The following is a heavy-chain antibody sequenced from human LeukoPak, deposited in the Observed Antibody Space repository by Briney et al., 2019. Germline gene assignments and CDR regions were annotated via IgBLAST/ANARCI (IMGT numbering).Heavy chain of an antibody. CDR1: GFTFSSYA. V-gene: IGHV3-23*01. J-gene: IGHJ6*03. D-gene: IGHD4-11*01. CDR2: ISGSGGST. Sequence: GGSLRLSCAASGFTFSSYAMSWVRQAPGKGLEWVSAISGSGGSTYYADSVKGRFTISRDNSRNTLYLQMNSLRADDTAVYYWAKRGYFNNFNVIYYYYYMDVWGKGTTVTVSS. CDR3: AKRGYFNNFNVIYYYYYMDV.